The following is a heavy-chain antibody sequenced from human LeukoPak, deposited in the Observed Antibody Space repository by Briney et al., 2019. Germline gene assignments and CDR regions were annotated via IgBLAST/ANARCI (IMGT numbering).Heavy chain of an antibody. CDR1: GFTFDDYA. CDR3: AKDRGCSGGSCWGAFDI. J-gene: IGHJ3*02. CDR2: ISWNSGSI. V-gene: IGHV3-9*01. D-gene: IGHD2-15*01. Sequence: GGSLRLSCAASGFTFDDYAMHWVRQAPGKGLEWVSGISWNSGSIGYADSVKGRFTISRDNAKNSLYLQMNSLRAEDTALYYCAKDRGCSGGSCWGAFDIWGQGTMVTVSS.